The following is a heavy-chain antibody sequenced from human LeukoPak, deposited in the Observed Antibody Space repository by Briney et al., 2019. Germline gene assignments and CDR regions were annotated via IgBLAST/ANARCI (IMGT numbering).Heavy chain of an antibody. CDR2: IYSTGST. CDR1: GGSISSYY. J-gene: IGHJ4*02. CDR3: ARQISSAGTAGFDF. D-gene: IGHD6-13*01. V-gene: IGHV4-4*07. Sequence: SETLSLTCTVSGGSISSYYWSWIRQPAGKGLEWIGRIYSTGSTNYNPSLKSRVTMSVDTSKNQFSLRLRSVTAADTAVYYCARQISSAGTAGFDFWGQGALVTVSS.